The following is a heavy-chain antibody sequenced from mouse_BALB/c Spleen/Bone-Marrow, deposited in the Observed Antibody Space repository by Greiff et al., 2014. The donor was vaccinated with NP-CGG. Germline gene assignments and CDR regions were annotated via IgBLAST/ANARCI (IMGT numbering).Heavy chain of an antibody. CDR2: ISYSGST. J-gene: IGHJ2*01. Sequence: EVKLLESGPSLVKPSHSLSLTCSVTGDSITSGYWNWIRKFPGNKLEYMGYISYSGSTYYNPSLKSRMSIIRDTSKNQYNLQLNAVSTETTATYDGARSGCSYDNFDYWGQGTTLTVSS. V-gene: IGHV3-8*02. CDR1: GDSITSGY. D-gene: IGHD1-1*01. CDR3: ARSGCSYDNFDY.